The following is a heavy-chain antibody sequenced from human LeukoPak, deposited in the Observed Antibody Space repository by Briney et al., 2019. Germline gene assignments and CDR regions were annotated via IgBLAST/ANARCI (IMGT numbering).Heavy chain of an antibody. D-gene: IGHD6-19*01. CDR3: ARSVSSGWSYYLDY. Sequence: SETLSLTCTVSGGSISSYYWSWIRQPPGKGLEWIGYIYYSGSTNYNPSLKSRVTISVDTSKNQFSLKLSSVTAADTAVYYCARSVSSGWSYYLDYWGQGTLVTVSS. J-gene: IGHJ4*02. CDR2: IYYSGST. V-gene: IGHV4-59*08. CDR1: GGSISSYY.